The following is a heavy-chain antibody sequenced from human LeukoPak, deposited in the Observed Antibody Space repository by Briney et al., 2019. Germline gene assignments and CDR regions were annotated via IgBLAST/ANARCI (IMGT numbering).Heavy chain of an antibody. Sequence: GGNLRLSCAASGFTFSNYTMNWVRQAPGKGPEWVSSITSSSSYIYYADSVKGRFTISRDNARNSLYLQMNSLRAEDTALYYCARDGDTVLTRGYYYYMDVWGKGTTVTVSS. CDR2: ITSSSSYI. CDR3: ARDGDTVLTRGYYYYMDV. D-gene: IGHD4-23*01. CDR1: GFTFSNYT. V-gene: IGHV3-21*01. J-gene: IGHJ6*03.